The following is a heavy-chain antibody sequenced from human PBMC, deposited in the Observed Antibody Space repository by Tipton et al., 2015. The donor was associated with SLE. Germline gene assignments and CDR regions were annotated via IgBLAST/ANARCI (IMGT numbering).Heavy chain of an antibody. CDR2: IYFSGST. V-gene: IGHV4-59*12. J-gene: IGHJ6*03. CDR3: ARDSYDFWSGYTPSGTMDV. D-gene: IGHD3-3*01. CDR1: GGSIRNYY. Sequence: TLSLTCTLSGGSIRNYYWSWIRQSPGEGLEWIGSIYFSGSTNYNPSLRSRVSMSVDTSKKQQFSLSLSSVTAADTAVYYCARDSYDFWSGYTPSGTMDVWGKGTTVTVSS.